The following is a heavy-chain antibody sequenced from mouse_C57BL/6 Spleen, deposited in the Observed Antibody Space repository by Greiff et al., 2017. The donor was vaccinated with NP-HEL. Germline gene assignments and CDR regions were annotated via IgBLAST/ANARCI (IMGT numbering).Heavy chain of an antibody. CDR3: TIPDSPYYYGSSLYWYFDV. V-gene: IGHV6-3*01. J-gene: IGHJ1*03. D-gene: IGHD1-1*01. CDR1: GFTFSNYW. Sequence: EVHLVESGGGLVQPGGSMKLSCVASGFTFSNYWMNWVRQSPEKGLEWVAQIRLKSDNYATHYAESVKGRFTISRDDSKSSVYLQMNNLRAEDTGIYYCTIPDSPYYYGSSLYWYFDVWGTGTTVTVSS. CDR2: IRLKSDNYAT.